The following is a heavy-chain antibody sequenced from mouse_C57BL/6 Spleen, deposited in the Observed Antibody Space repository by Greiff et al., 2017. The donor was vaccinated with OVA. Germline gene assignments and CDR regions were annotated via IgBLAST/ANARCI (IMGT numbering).Heavy chain of an antibody. V-gene: IGHV1-20*01. D-gene: IGHD2-2*01. CDR1: GYSFTGYF. CDR2: INPYNGDT. Sequence: VQLKESGPELVKPGDSVKISCKASGYSFTGYFMNWVMQSHGKSLEWIGRINPYNGDTFYNQKFKGKATLTVDKSSSTAHMELRSLTSEDSAVYYCARSGYYLDYWGQGTTLTVSS. J-gene: IGHJ2*01. CDR3: ARSGYYLDY.